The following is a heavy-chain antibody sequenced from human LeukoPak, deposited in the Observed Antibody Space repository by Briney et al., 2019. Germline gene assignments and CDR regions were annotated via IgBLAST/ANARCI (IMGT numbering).Heavy chain of an antibody. D-gene: IGHD3-22*01. CDR2: INPSGGST. CDR3: ARDGDSSGYYRTLGYYYYYMDV. J-gene: IGHJ6*03. CDR1: GYTFTSYY. Sequence: GESLKISCKGSGYTFTSYYMHWVRQAPGQGLEWMGIINPSGGSTSYAQKFQGRVTMTRDMSTSTVYMELSSLRSEDTAVYYCARDGDSSGYYRTLGYYYYYMDVWGKGTTVTVSS. V-gene: IGHV1-46*01.